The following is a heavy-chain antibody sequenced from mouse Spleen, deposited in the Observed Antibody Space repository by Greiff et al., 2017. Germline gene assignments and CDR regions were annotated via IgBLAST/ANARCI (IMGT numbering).Heavy chain of an antibody. CDR3: ARNFYYYGSSYSYWYFDV. Sequence: VQLVESGAELMKPGASVKLSCKATGYTFTGYWIEWVKQRPGNGLEWIGEILPGSGSTNYNEKFKGKATFTADTSSNTAYMQLSSLTTEDSAIYYCARNFYYYGSSYSYWYFDVWGAGTTVTVSS. CDR1: GYTFTGYW. D-gene: IGHD1-1*01. V-gene: IGHV1-9*01. CDR2: ILPGSGST. J-gene: IGHJ1*01.